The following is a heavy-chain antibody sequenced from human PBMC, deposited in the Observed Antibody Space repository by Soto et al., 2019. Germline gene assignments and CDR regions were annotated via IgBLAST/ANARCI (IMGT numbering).Heavy chain of an antibody. J-gene: IGHJ6*02. CDR2: INAGKGNT. CDR3: ASFGYNWNDGLYYYGMDV. CDR1: GYTFTSYA. D-gene: IGHD1-1*01. Sequence: QVQLVQSGAEVKKPGASVKVSCKASGYTFTSYAMHSVRQAPGQRLEWMGWINAGKGNTKYSQKFQGRVTITRDTSANTAYMELSSLRSEDTAVYYCASFGYNWNDGLYYYGMDVWGQGTTVTVSS. V-gene: IGHV1-3*01.